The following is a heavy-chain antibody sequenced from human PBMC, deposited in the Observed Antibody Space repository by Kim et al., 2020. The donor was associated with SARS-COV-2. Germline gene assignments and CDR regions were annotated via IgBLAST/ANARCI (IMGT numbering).Heavy chain of an antibody. V-gene: IGHV7-4-1*02. CDR3: ASFGEYSSSQFDY. D-gene: IGHD6-6*01. Sequence: YAQGFTGRFVFSLDTSVSTAYLQISSLKAEDTAVYYCASFGEYSSSQFDYWGQGTLVTVSS. J-gene: IGHJ4*02.